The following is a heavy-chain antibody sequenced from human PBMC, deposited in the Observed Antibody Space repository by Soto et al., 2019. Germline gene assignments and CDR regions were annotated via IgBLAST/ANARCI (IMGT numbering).Heavy chain of an antibody. D-gene: IGHD2-2*01. V-gene: IGHV4-34*01. CDR1: GGCSSGYY. CDR2: INHSGST. CDR3: AKASGDIVVVPAGYNWFDP. Sequence: FVTLSVACGVEGGCSSGYYWSCIRQPPGKGLEWIGEINHSGSTNYNPSLKSRVTISVDTSKNQFSLKLSSVTAADTAVYYCAKASGDIVVVPAGYNWFDPWGQGTLVTVSS. J-gene: IGHJ5*02.